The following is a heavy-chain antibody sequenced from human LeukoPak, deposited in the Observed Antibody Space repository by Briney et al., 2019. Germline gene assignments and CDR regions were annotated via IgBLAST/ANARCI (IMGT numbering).Heavy chain of an antibody. Sequence: ASVKVSCKASGGTFSSYAISWVLQAPGQGLEWMGRIIPIFGTANYAQKFQGRVTITTDESTSTAYMELSSLRSEDTAVYYCARGYSYDYYFDYWGQGTLVTVSS. CDR2: IIPIFGTA. CDR3: ARGYSYDYYFDY. D-gene: IGHD5-18*01. CDR1: GGTFSSYA. J-gene: IGHJ4*02. V-gene: IGHV1-69*05.